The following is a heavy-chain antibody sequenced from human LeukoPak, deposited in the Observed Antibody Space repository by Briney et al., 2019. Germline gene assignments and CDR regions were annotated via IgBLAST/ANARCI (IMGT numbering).Heavy chain of an antibody. V-gene: IGHV1-2*02. Sequence: ASVKVSCKASGYTVTGNYLHWVRQAPGQGLEWMGWINPNNGGTNYGQKFRGRVTMTRDTSTTTAYMELSRLRSDDTALYYCAREKYYYDSSGPHGFDIWGQGTMVTVSS. D-gene: IGHD3-22*01. CDR2: INPNNGGT. J-gene: IGHJ3*02. CDR1: GYTVTGNY. CDR3: AREKYYYDSSGPHGFDI.